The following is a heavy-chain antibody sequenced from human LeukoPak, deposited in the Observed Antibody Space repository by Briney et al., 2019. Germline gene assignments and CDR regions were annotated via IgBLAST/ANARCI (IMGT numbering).Heavy chain of an antibody. CDR2: IYYSGST. D-gene: IGHD1-26*01. V-gene: IGHV4-39*07. CDR3: ALRRWWENHFDY. J-gene: IGHJ4*02. CDR1: GGSISSSSYY. Sequence: PSETLSLTCTVSGGSISSSSYYWGWIRQPPGKGLEWIGSIYYSGSTYYNPSLKSRVTISVDKSKNQFSLKLSSVTAADTAVYYCALRRWWENHFDYWGQGTLVTVSS.